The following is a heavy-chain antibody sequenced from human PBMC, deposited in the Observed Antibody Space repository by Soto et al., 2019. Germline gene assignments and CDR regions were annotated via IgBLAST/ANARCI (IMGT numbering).Heavy chain of an antibody. Sequence: QVQLVQSGAEVKKPGSSVKVSCKASGGTFSSYAISWVRQAPGQGLEWMGGIISIFGTANYAQKFQGRVTXXADESTSTAYMELRSLRSEDTAVYYCARHVPAAGYYYGMDVWGQGTTVTVSS. CDR2: IISIFGTA. J-gene: IGHJ6*02. CDR1: GGTFSSYA. V-gene: IGHV1-69*12. D-gene: IGHD2-2*01. CDR3: ARHVPAAGYYYGMDV.